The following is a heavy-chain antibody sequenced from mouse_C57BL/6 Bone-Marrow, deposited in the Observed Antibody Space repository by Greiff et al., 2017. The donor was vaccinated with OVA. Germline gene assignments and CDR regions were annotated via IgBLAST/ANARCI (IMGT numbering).Heavy chain of an antibody. J-gene: IGHJ3*01. CDR3: ARSLTTVVEDWFAY. CDR2: INPNYGTT. Sequence: LVESGPELVKPGASVRISCKASGYSFTDYNMNWVKQSNGKSLEWIGVINPNYGTTSYNQKFKGKATLTVDQSSSTAYMQLNSLTSEDSAVYYCARSLTTVVEDWFAYWGQGTLVTVSA. D-gene: IGHD1-1*01. CDR1: GYSFTDYN. V-gene: IGHV1-39*01.